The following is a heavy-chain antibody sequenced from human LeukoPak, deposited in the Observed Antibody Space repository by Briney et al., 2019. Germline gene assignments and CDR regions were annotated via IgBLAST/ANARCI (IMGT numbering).Heavy chain of an antibody. Sequence: GASVTVSCKASGYTFTGYYMHWVRQAPGQGLGWMGWINPNSGGTNYAQKFQGRVTMTRDTSISTAYMELSRLRSDDTAVYYCARVGYCSSTSCYLVRWDDAFDIWGQGTMVTVSS. CDR3: ARVGYCSSTSCYLVRWDDAFDI. D-gene: IGHD2-2*01. J-gene: IGHJ3*02. V-gene: IGHV1-2*02. CDR2: INPNSGGT. CDR1: GYTFTGYY.